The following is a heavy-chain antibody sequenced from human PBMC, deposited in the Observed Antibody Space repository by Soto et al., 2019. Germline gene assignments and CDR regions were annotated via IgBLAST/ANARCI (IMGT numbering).Heavy chain of an antibody. CDR2: INPSGGST. V-gene: IGHV1-46*01. Sequence: ASVKVSCKASGYTFISYYMHWVRQAPGQGLEWMGIINPSGGSTSYAQRFQGRVTMTRDTSTSTVYMELSSLTSEDPAVYYCARGLYTDTYYFDYWGQGALVTVSS. D-gene: IGHD2-2*02. CDR1: GYTFISYY. J-gene: IGHJ4*02. CDR3: ARGLYTDTYYFDY.